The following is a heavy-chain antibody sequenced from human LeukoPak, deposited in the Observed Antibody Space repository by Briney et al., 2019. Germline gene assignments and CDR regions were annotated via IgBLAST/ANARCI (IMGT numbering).Heavy chain of an antibody. CDR2: ISWNSGSI. D-gene: IGHD3-10*01. CDR1: GFTFDDYA. V-gene: IGHV3-9*01. J-gene: IGHJ4*02. CDR3: AKDKGSEWDGLYYFDY. Sequence: PGGSLRLSCAASGFTFDDYAMHWVRQAPGKGLEWVSGISWNSGSIGYADSVKGRFTISRDNAKNSLYLQMNSLRAEDTALYYCAKDKGSEWDGLYYFDYWGQGTLVTVSS.